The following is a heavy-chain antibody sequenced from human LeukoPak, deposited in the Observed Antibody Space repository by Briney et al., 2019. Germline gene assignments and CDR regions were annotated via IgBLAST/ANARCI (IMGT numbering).Heavy chain of an antibody. Sequence: PGVSLTLSCAASGIAFSNAWMTWVPQAPGRGLVWVGCIYRRINGETTHYSAPVKGRFTMSRDESKNTLCLQMYSLKTEDTAVYYCTTYSSGSWLSCGERTLVTASS. J-gene: IGHJ5*02. V-gene: IGHV3-15*01. CDR3: TTYSSGSWLS. D-gene: IGHD6-19*01. CDR1: GIAFSNAW. CDR2: IYRRINGETT.